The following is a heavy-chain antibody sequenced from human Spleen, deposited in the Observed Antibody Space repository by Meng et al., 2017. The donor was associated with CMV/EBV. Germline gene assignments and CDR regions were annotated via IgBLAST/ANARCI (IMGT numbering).Heavy chain of an antibody. D-gene: IGHD6-6*01. V-gene: IGHV3-48*03. Sequence: GESLKISCAASGFTFSSYEMNWVRQSPGKGLEWVSYISASRGTIFYADSVKGRFSISRDNAKNALYLQQNTLRPDDTAIYYWARAMGTGLATHPGYFDFWGRGTLVTVSS. CDR1: GFTFSSYE. CDR2: ISASRGTI. CDR3: ARAMGTGLATHPGYFDF. J-gene: IGHJ4*02.